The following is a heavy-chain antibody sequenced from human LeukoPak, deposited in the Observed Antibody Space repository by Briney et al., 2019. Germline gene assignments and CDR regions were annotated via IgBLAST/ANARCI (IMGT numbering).Heavy chain of an antibody. CDR2: INPNSGGT. CDR1: GYTFTGYY. V-gene: IGHV1-2*02. Sequence: GASVKVSCKASGYTFTGYYMHWVRQAPGQGLEWMGWINPNSGGTNYAQKFQGRVTMTRDTSISTAYMELSRLRSDDTAVYYCARDRTTYDILTGYYQSNWFDPWGQGTLATVSS. CDR3: ARDRTTYDILTGYYQSNWFDP. J-gene: IGHJ5*02. D-gene: IGHD3-9*01.